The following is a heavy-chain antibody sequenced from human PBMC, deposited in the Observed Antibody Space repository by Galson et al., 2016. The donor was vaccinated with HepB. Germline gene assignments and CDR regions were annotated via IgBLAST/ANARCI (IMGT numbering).Heavy chain of an antibody. CDR1: GGSFTGYY. J-gene: IGHJ5*02. Sequence: SETLSLTCAAYGGSFTGYYWSWIRQPPGKGLEWIGEISHRGDTNYNPSLRSRVTISVDTSKNHFSLRLSSVTAADTAIYYCARRTSIIPLYNWFDPWGQGTLVTVSS. CDR2: ISHRGDT. CDR3: ARRTSIIPLYNWFDP. V-gene: IGHV4-34*01. D-gene: IGHD3-3*01.